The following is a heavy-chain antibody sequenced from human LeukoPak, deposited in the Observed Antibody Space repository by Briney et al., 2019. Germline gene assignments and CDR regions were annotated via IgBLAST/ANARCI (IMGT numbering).Heavy chain of an antibody. CDR1: GFTFSDYG. V-gene: IGHV3-33*06. Sequence: PGGSLRLSCAASGFTFSDYGMHWVRQAPGKGLEWVAVIWYDGSNKYYADSVKDRFTISRDNSKNTLYLQMNSLRAEDTAVYYCAKDHQYGDYVSYFDYWGQGTLVTVSS. CDR2: IWYDGSNK. J-gene: IGHJ4*02. CDR3: AKDHQYGDYVSYFDY. D-gene: IGHD4-17*01.